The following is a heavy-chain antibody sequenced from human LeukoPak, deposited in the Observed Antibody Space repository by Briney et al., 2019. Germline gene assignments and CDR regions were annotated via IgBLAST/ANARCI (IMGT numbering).Heavy chain of an antibody. V-gene: IGHV1-2*02. Sequence: GASVKVSCKASGGTFSSYAISWVRQAPGQGLEWTGWINPNSGGTNYAQKFQGRVTMTRDTSISTAYMELSRLRSDDTAVYYCARDNEYQLPYYYMDVWGKGTTVTVSS. J-gene: IGHJ6*03. D-gene: IGHD2-2*01. CDR2: INPNSGGT. CDR3: ARDNEYQLPYYYMDV. CDR1: GGTFSSYA.